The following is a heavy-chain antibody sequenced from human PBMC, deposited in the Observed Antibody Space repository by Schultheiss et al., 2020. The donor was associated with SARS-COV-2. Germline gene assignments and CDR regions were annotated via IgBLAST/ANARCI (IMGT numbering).Heavy chain of an antibody. D-gene: IGHD2-2*01. Sequence: SETLSLTCTVSGGSISSGGYYWSWIRQHPGKGLEWIGYIYYSGSTNYNPSLKSRVTISVDKSKNQFSLKLSSVTAADTAVYYCARIRVRCGSASCHHYYYYGMDAWGQGTTVTVSS. CDR1: GGSISSGGYY. V-gene: IGHV4-61*05. J-gene: IGHJ6*02. CDR3: ARIRVRCGSASCHHYYYYGMDA. CDR2: IYYSGST.